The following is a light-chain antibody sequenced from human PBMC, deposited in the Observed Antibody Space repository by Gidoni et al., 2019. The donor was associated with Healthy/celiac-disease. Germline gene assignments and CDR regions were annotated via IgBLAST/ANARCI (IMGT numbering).Light chain of an antibody. J-gene: IGKJ1*01. V-gene: IGKV3-15*01. CDR3: QQYNNWPRT. Sequence: ELLMTQSPATLSVSPGERATLSCRASQSVSSNLAWYQQKPGHAPRLLIYGASTRATGIPARCSGSGSGTEFTLTISSLQSEDVAVYYCQQYNNWPRTFGQGTKVEIK. CDR1: QSVSSN. CDR2: GAS.